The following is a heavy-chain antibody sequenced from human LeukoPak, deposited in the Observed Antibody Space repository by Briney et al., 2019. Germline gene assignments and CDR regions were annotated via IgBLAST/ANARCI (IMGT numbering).Heavy chain of an antibody. CDR3: AREGSGSYYEGGFGY. D-gene: IGHD1-26*01. V-gene: IGHV3-30*03. CDR2: ISNDGSND. J-gene: IGHJ4*02. Sequence: PGRSLRLSCAASGFTFSNYGMHWVRQAPGKGLEWVALISNDGSNDYYGDSVEGRFTISRDNSKNTLYLQMNSLRAEDTAVYYCAREGSGSYYEGGFGYWGQGTLVTVSS. CDR1: GFTFSNYG.